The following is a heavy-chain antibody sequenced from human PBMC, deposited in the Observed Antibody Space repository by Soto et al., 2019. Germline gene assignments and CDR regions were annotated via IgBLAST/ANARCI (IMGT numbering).Heavy chain of an antibody. CDR2: INPSGGST. D-gene: IGHD3-3*01. V-gene: IGHV1-46*01. Sequence: ASVKVSCKASGYTFTSYYMHWVRQAPGQGLEWMGIINPSGGSTSYAQKFQGRVTMTRDTSTSTVYMELSSLRSEDTAVYYCARDSVFGVVTPPVVGMDVWGQGXTVTVYS. J-gene: IGHJ6*02. CDR1: GYTFTSYY. CDR3: ARDSVFGVVTPPVVGMDV.